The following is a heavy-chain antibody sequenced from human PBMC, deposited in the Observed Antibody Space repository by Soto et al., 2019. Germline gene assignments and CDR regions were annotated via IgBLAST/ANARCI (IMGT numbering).Heavy chain of an antibody. CDR3: AREGLYGTNLNDWFLDL. D-gene: IGHD1-1*01. J-gene: IGHJ2*01. Sequence: EVQLVESGGGLVQPGGSLRLSCAASGLTFSTTDFHWVRQAPGKGLEWVSAIGPGGDTYYPDAVKGRFTISRENAKNSLYLQMNSLRVGDMAVYYCAREGLYGTNLNDWFLDLWGRGTLVTVSS. CDR2: IGPGGDT. CDR1: GLTFSTTD. V-gene: IGHV3-13*01.